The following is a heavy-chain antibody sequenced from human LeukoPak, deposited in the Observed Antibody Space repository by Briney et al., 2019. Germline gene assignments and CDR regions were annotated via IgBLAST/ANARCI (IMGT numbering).Heavy chain of an antibody. J-gene: IGHJ3*02. CDR1: GFTFSSHA. V-gene: IGHV3-23*01. D-gene: IGHD1-26*01. Sequence: GRSLRLSCAASGFTFSSHAMSWVRQAPGKGREWVSAISGSGGRKYYADSVKGPFTISRDNSKNTLYLEMNSLRAEDTAGYYCAKDPKYTWSPRSFDIWGQGTMVSVSS. CDR3: AKDPKYTWSPRSFDI. CDR2: ISGSGGRK.